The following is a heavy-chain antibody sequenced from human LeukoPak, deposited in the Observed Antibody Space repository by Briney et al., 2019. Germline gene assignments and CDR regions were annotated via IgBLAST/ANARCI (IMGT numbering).Heavy chain of an antibody. J-gene: IGHJ5*02. CDR1: GGSISSSSYY. D-gene: IGHD2-2*01. V-gene: IGHV4-39*01. Sequence: SETLSLTCTVSGGSISSSSYYWGWIRQPPGKGLEWIGSIYYSGSTYYNPSPKSRVTISVDTSKNQFSLKLSSVTAADTAVYYCARAGCSSTSCYENWFDPWGQGTLVTVSS. CDR3: ARAGCSSTSCYENWFDP. CDR2: IYYSGST.